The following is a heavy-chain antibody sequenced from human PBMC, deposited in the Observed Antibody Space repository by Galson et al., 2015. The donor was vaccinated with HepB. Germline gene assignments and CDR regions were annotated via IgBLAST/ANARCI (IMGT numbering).Heavy chain of an antibody. V-gene: IGHV3-33*01. J-gene: IGHJ4*02. CDR2: IWYDGSNK. CDR3: ARGVYYYDSSGYSYFDY. Sequence: SLRLSCAASGFTFSSYGMHWVRQAPGKGLEWVAVIWYDGSNKYYADSVKGRFTISRDNSKNTLYLQMNSLRAEDTAVYYCARGVYYYDSSGYSYFDYWGQGTLVTVSS. D-gene: IGHD3-22*01. CDR1: GFTFSSYG.